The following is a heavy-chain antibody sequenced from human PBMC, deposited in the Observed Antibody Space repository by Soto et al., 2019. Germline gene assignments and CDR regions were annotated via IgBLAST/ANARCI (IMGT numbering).Heavy chain of an antibody. CDR3: AKSEQVVVVPAAIIPFDY. Sequence: GGSLRLSCAASGVTFSSYAMSWVRQAPGKGLEWVSAISGSGGSTYYADSVKGRFTISRDNSKNTLYLQMNSLRAEDTAVYYCAKSEQVVVVPAAIIPFDYWGQGTLVTVSS. J-gene: IGHJ4*02. D-gene: IGHD2-2*01. CDR1: GVTFSSYA. CDR2: ISGSGGST. V-gene: IGHV3-23*01.